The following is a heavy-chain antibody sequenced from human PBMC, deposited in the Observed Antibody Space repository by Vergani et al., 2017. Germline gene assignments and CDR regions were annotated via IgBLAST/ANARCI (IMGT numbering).Heavy chain of an antibody. J-gene: IGHJ3*01. CDR3: TKGSVYYHDSARHGDDPYTGFDR. CDR1: GITFWKFG. V-gene: IGHV3-9*01. D-gene: IGHD5/OR15-5a*01. Sequence: EVDLVESGGGLAQPGGSLRLSCEASGITFWKFGMHWVRQRPGKGLEWVSGISWNSGAVDYADSVRGRITISRDNAKNSLFLEMNSLRLEDTAVYFCTKGSVYYHDSARHGDDPYTGFDRWGQGTLVTVSS. CDR2: ISWNSGAV.